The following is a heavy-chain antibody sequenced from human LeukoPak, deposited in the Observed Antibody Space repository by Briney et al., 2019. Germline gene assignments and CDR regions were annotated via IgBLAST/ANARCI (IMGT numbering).Heavy chain of an antibody. CDR2: INHSGST. Sequence: PSETLSLTCAVYGGSFSGYYWSWIRQPPGKGLEWIGEINHSGSTNYNPSLKSRVTISVDTSKNQFSLKLSSVTAADTAVYYCARGRYYYDSRRYYFDYWGQGTLVTVSS. V-gene: IGHV4-34*01. J-gene: IGHJ4*02. CDR3: ARGRYYYDSRRYYFDY. CDR1: GGSFSGYY. D-gene: IGHD3-22*01.